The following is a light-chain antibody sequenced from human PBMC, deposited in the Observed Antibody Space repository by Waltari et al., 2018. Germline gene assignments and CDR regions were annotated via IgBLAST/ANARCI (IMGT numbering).Light chain of an antibody. CDR3: SSYTTVSSVI. V-gene: IGLV2-14*03. J-gene: IGLJ2*01. Sequence: QSALTQPASVSGSPGQSITISCTDTSSDVGGYKYVSWYQQHPGKAPKLIIFDVSNRPSGVSNRFSGSKSGNTASLTVSGLQADDEADYYCSSYTTVSSVIFGGGTRLTVL. CDR2: DVS. CDR1: SSDVGGYKY.